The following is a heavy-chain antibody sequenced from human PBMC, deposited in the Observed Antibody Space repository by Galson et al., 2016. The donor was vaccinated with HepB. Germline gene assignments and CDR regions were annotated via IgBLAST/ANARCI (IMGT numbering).Heavy chain of an antibody. J-gene: IGHJ4*02. V-gene: IGHV1-18*01. CDR3: ARKAAIGHDY. CDR1: GFTFLSFS. D-gene: IGHD6-25*01. Sequence: CKASGFTFLSFSIDWVRQAPGQGLEWMGRISTYNGATSYTEKFQGRVSMTTDTSTATAYMEIRGLTSDDTAIYFCARKAAIGHDYWGQGTQVTVSS. CDR2: ISTYNGAT.